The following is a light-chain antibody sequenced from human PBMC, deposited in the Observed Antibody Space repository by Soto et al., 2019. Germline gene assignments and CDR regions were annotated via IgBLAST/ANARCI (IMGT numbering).Light chain of an antibody. CDR2: GAS. CDR3: QQYNDWPRT. CDR1: QSVGSN. Sequence: ETVMTQSPATLSVSPGERATLSCRASQSVGSNLAWYQQTPGRAPRLLIYGASTRATGIPARFSGSGSGTDFTLTISSLQSEDFAVYYCQQYNDWPRTFGQGTKVEIK. J-gene: IGKJ1*01. V-gene: IGKV3-15*01.